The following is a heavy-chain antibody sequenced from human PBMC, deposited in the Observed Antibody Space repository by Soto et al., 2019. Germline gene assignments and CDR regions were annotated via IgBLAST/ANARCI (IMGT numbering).Heavy chain of an antibody. CDR2: ISYDGSNK. J-gene: IGHJ4*02. Sequence: GGSLRLSCAASGFTFSSYGMHWVRQAPGKGLEWVAVISYDGSNKYYADSVKGRFTISRDNSKNTLYLQMNSLRAEDTAVYYCAKGGIVGYYGSGSYLDYWGQGTLVTVSS. D-gene: IGHD3-10*01. CDR1: GFTFSSYG. V-gene: IGHV3-30*18. CDR3: AKGGIVGYYGSGSYLDY.